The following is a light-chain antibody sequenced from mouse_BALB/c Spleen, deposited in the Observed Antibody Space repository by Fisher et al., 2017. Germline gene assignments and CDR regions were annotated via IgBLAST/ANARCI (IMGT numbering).Light chain of an antibody. Sequence: IVLTQSTAIMSASPGEKVTMTCSASSSVSYMYWYQQKPGSSPKPWIYRTSNLASGVPARFSGSGSGTSYSLTISRMEAEDAATYYCHQYHRSPPTFGGGTKLEIK. CDR3: HQYHRSPPT. CDR1: SSVSY. J-gene: IGKJ2*01. CDR2: RTS. V-gene: IGKV4-61*01.